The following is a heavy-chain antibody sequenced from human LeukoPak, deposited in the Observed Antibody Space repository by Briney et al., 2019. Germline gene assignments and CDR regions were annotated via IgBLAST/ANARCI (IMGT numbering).Heavy chain of an antibody. Sequence: GGSLRLSCAASGFTFRNYAMTWVRQAPGKGLEWVSAISDSGSDSKYAESVKGRFTISRDNSKNTLYLQMNSLRAEDTALYYCAKDWTCDYWGQGTLVTVSA. J-gene: IGHJ4*02. D-gene: IGHD1-1*01. V-gene: IGHV3-23*01. CDR1: GFTFRNYA. CDR2: ISDSGSDS. CDR3: AKDWTCDY.